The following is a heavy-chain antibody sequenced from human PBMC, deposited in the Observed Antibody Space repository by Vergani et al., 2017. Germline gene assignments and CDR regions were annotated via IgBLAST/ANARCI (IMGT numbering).Heavy chain of an antibody. V-gene: IGHV3-15*07. D-gene: IGHD2-21*01. CDR3: TTDPRYCGDGSCYWLRDHHYYGMDV. CDR2: IQSTFDRGTT. J-gene: IGHJ6*02. CDR1: GFSFRNAW. Sequence: EVQLVESGGGIVKPGGSLRLSCVASGFSFRNAWMNWVRRTPGKGLEWVGRIQSTFDRGTTEYAAAVKGRFTISRDDSKNTLFLQMTGLKPEDIGVYYCTTDPRYCGDGSCYWLRDHHYYGMDVWGQGTTVTVSS.